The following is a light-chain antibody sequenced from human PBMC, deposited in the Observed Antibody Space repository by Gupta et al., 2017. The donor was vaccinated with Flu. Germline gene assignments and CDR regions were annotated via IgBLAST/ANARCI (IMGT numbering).Light chain of an antibody. Sequence: PTSLSASVGDRVTLTCRTSQPVTSYLSWYQQKPGKAPKLLIYASSTLHSGVPSRFSGSGSGTKVTLTISSLQPEDSATYYCLQSDITPRTFGQGTRVEIK. CDR2: ASS. V-gene: IGKV1-39*01. J-gene: IGKJ1*01. CDR3: LQSDITPRT. CDR1: QPVTSY.